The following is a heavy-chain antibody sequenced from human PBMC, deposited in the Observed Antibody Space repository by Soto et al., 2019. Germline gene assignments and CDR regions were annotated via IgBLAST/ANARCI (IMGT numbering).Heavy chain of an antibody. CDR3: ATLGSIAVAGGSAFDI. V-gene: IGHV1-8*01. D-gene: IGHD6-19*01. Sequence: ASVKVSCKASGYTFTRYDINWVRQATGRGLEWMGWMNPNSGNTGYAQKFQGRVTMTRNTSISTAYMELSSLRSEDTAVYYCATLGSIAVAGGSAFDIWGQGTMVTVSS. J-gene: IGHJ3*02. CDR2: MNPNSGNT. CDR1: GYTFTRYD.